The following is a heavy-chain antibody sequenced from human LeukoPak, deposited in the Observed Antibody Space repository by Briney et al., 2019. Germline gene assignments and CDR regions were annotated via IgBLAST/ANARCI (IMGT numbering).Heavy chain of an antibody. CDR3: AAIDY. CDR1: GFTFDDYA. CDR2: ISWNSGSI. V-gene: IGHV3-9*01. Sequence: GGSLRLSCAASGFTFDDYAMHWVRQAPGKGLEWASGISWNSGSIGYADSVKGRFTISRDNAKNSLYLQMNSLRAEDTALYYCAAIDYWGQGTLVTVSS. J-gene: IGHJ4*02.